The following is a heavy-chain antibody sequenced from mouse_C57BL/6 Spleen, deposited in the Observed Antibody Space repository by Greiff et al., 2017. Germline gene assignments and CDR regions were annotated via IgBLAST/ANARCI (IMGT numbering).Heavy chain of an antibody. D-gene: IGHD3-2*02. V-gene: IGHV1-47*01. Sequence: QVQLQQSGAELVKPGASVKMSCKASGYTFTTYPIEWMKQNHGKSLEWIGNFHPYNDDTKYNEKFKGKATLTVEKSASTVYLERSRLTSDDSAVYYCARGGSSGYLVAMDYWGQGTSVTVSS. CDR1: GYTFTTYP. CDR3: ARGGSSGYLVAMDY. J-gene: IGHJ4*01. CDR2: FHPYNDDT.